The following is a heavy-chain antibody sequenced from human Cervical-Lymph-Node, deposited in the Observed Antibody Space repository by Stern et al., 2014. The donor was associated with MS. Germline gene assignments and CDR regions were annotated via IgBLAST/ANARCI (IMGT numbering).Heavy chain of an antibody. J-gene: IGHJ6*02. CDR2: INLSGGST. D-gene: IGHD2-15*01. CDR1: GYTFTTYS. V-gene: IGHV1-46*01. CDR3: ARIRYCTGGTCSLYGMDV. Sequence: MQLVESGAEVKQPGASVKVSCKASGYTFTTYSMHWVRQAPGQGLEWMGIINLSGGSTSYAQKFQGRVTMTRDTSTSTVYMELSSLRSEDTAVYYCARIRYCTGGTCSLYGMDVWGQGTTVTVSS.